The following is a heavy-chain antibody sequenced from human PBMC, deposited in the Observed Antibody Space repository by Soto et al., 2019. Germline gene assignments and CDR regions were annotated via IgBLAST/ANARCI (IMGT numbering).Heavy chain of an antibody. J-gene: IGHJ6*02. V-gene: IGHV5-51*01. CDR2: IYPRDSDT. CDR3: ARRSGGSYRYRPYYYYGMDV. CDR1: GDSFTGFW. Sequence: GESLKISCKVFGDSFTGFWIGWVRHVPGKGLAWVGSIYPRDSDTRYSPSFQGQVTISADKSISTAYLQWSSLKASDTAMYYCARRSGGSYRYRPYYYYGMDVWGQGTTVTVSS. D-gene: IGHD3-16*02.